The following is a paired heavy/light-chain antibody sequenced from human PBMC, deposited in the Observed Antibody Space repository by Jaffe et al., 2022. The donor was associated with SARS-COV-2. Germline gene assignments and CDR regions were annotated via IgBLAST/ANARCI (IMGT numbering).Heavy chain of an antibody. CDR3: ARFYDKSGYYHGSAADY. D-gene: IGHD3-22*01. J-gene: IGHJ4*02. CDR2: IIPNSGGA. Sequence: QVQLVQSGAEVKKPGASVKVSCKASGYTFTDYHVHWVRQAPGQGLEWMGRIIPNSGGAIYSPRFEGRVTMTRDTSITTAYMELSGLRSDDTAIYYCARFYDKSGYYHGSAADYWGKGTQVTVSS. V-gene: IGHV1-2*06. CDR1: GYTFTDYH.
Light chain of an antibody. Sequence: EIALTQSPVTLSLSPGERATFSCRASQSVGSYLAWYQQKPGQAPRLLIYDASNRATGIPARFSGSGSGTDFTLTISSLEPEDFAVYYCQQRTNWLTFGGGTKVEIK. J-gene: IGKJ4*01. CDR3: QQRTNWLT. CDR2: DAS. V-gene: IGKV3-11*01. CDR1: QSVGSY.